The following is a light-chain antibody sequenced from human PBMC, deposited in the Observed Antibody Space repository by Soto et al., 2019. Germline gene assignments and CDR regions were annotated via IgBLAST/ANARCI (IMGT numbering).Light chain of an antibody. J-gene: IGKJ1*01. CDR1: QSVLYSSNNKNH. CDR2: WAS. CDR3: HQYYSLPWT. V-gene: IGKV4-1*01. Sequence: DIVMTQSPDSLAVSLGERATINCKSSQSVLYSSNNKNHLGWYQQKPGQPPKLLIYWASTRESGVPDRFSGSESGTDFTLTISSLQAEDVAVYYCHQYYSLPWTFGQGTKVEIK.